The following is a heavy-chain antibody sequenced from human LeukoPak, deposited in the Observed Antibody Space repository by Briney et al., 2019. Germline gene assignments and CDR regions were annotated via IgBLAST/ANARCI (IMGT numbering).Heavy chain of an antibody. CDR1: GYTFTSYD. CDR2: MNPNSGNT. D-gene: IGHD3-10*01. Sequence: ASVNVSCKASGYTFTSYDINRVRQATGQGLEWMGWMNPNSGNTGYAQKFQGRVTMTRNTSISTAYMELSSLRSEDTAVYYCARTMVRGVIIKRVWFDPWGQGTLVTVSS. V-gene: IGHV1-8*01. CDR3: ARTMVRGVIIKRVWFDP. J-gene: IGHJ5*02.